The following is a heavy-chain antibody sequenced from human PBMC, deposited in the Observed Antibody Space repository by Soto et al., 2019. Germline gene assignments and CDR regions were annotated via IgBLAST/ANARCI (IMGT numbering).Heavy chain of an antibody. J-gene: IGHJ6*03. V-gene: IGHV4-34*01. CDR3: ARVPDYYYYYYYMDV. CDR2: INHSGST. CDR1: GGSFSGYY. Sequence: SETLSLTCAVYGGSFSGYYWSWIRQPPGKGLGWIGEINHSGSTNYNPSLKSRVTISVDTSKNQFSLKLSSVTAADTAVYYCARVPDYYYYYYYMDVWGKGTTVTVS.